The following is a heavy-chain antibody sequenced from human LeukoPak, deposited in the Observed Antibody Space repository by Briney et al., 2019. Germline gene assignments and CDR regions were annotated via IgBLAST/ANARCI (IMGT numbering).Heavy chain of an antibody. Sequence: PGGSLRLSCAASGFTFSSYAMSWVRQAPGKGLEWASAISGSGGSTYYADSVKGRFTISRDNSKNTLYLQMNSLRAEDTAVYYCATRPISFDILTGYPNWFDPWGQGTLVTVSS. D-gene: IGHD3-9*01. J-gene: IGHJ5*02. V-gene: IGHV3-23*01. CDR1: GFTFSSYA. CDR3: ATRPISFDILTGYPNWFDP. CDR2: ISGSGGST.